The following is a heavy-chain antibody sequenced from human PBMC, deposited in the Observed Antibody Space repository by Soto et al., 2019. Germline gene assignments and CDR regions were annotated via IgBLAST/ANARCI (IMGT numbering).Heavy chain of an antibody. Sequence: EVQLLESGGGLVQPGGSLRLSCAASGFTFSSYAMSWVRQPPGKGLEWVSGISDSGAGTYYADSVKGRFTMSRDNSKTTLYLHMSTLGAEDTVAYYGVKDWSSSWYDWGQGTLVTVSS. J-gene: IGHJ4*02. CDR2: ISDSGAGT. CDR3: VKDWSSSWYD. V-gene: IGHV3-23*01. CDR1: GFTFSSYA. D-gene: IGHD6-13*01.